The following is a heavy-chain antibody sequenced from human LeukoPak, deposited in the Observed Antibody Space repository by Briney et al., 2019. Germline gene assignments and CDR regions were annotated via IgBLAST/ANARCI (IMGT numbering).Heavy chain of an antibody. Sequence: GASVKVSCKTSGGTFSTSAITWVRQAPGQGLEWMGRIIPVLNITTYAQRFQGRVTITPDTSPSTVYMELSSLRSEETAVYYCSRDQGLTAPPPYGLDVWGQGTTVIVSS. CDR3: SRDQGLTAPPPYGLDV. V-gene: IGHV1-69*04. CDR1: GGTFSTSA. CDR2: IIPVLNIT. J-gene: IGHJ6*02. D-gene: IGHD5-18*01.